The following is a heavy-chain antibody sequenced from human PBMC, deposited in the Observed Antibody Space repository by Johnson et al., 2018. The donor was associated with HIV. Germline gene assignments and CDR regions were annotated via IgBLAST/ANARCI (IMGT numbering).Heavy chain of an antibody. V-gene: IGHV3-30-3*01. J-gene: IGHJ3*02. CDR1: GFTFSSYA. CDR3: ARGPYRKNVDTAMVARGNAFDI. D-gene: IGHD5-18*01. CDR2: ISYDGSNK. Sequence: QVQLVESGGGVVQPGRSLRLSCAASGFTFSSYAMHWVRQAPGKGLEWVAVISYDGSNKYYADSVKGRFTISRDNAKNSLYLQMNSLRAEDTALYYCARGPYRKNVDTAMVARGNAFDIWGQGTMVTVSS.